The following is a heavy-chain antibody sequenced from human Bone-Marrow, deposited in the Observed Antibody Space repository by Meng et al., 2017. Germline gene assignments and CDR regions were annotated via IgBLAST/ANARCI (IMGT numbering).Heavy chain of an antibody. CDR2: INTNTGNP. Sequence: VQFGFELKKRGASVKVSCKASGYTFTSYAMNWVRQAPGQGLEWMGWINTNTGNPTYAQGFTGRFVFSLDTSVSTAYLQISSLKAEDTAVYYCARAYCGGDCYVSGWFDPWGQGTLVTVFS. J-gene: IGHJ5*02. V-gene: IGHV7-4-1*02. D-gene: IGHD2-21*02. CDR3: ARAYCGGDCYVSGWFDP. CDR1: GYTFTSYA.